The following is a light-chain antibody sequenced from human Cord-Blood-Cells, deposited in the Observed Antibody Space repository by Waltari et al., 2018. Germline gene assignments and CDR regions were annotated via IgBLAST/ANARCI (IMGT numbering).Light chain of an antibody. CDR1: TLNIGSNL. CDR3: AAWDDSLSGVV. Sequence: HSVLPQPPSASCTPGPRVPTPCSGSTLNIGSNLLTWYQPPPGTAPKLLIYRNNQRPSGVPDRFSGSKSGTSASLAISGLRSEDEADYYCAAWDDSLSGVVFGGGTKLTVL. CDR2: RNN. V-gene: IGLV1-47*01. J-gene: IGLJ2*01.